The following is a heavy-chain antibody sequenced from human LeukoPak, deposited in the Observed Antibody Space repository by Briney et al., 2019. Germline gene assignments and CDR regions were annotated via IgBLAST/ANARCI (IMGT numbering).Heavy chain of an antibody. Sequence: GGSLRLSCAASGFTFNSFSMNWVRQAPGKGLEWVSSISSSRTYIFYADSVKGRFTISTDDAKNLVFLQMHSLRAEDTAVYFCARDMDIDYLFGVQAYWGQGSLVTVSS. J-gene: IGHJ4*02. CDR2: ISSSRTYI. D-gene: IGHD3-16*01. CDR3: ARDMDIDYLFGVQAY. V-gene: IGHV3-21*01. CDR1: GFTFNSFS.